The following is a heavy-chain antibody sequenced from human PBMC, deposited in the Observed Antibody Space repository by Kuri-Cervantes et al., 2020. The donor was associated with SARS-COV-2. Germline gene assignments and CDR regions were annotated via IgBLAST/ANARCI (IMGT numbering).Heavy chain of an antibody. D-gene: IGHD6-19*01. V-gene: IGHV4-38-2*02. CDR3: AREREGYSSGRYYFDY. CDR2: IYHSGST. J-gene: IGHJ4*02. CDR1: GYSISSGYY. Sequence: SQTLSLTCAVSGYSISSGYYWGWIRQPPGKGLEWIGSIYHSGSTYYNPSLKSRVTISVDTSKNQFSLKLSSVTAADTAVYYCAREREGYSSGRYYFDYWGQGTLVTVSS.